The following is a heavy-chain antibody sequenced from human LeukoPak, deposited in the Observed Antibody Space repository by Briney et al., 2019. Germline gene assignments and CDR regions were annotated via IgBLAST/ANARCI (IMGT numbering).Heavy chain of an antibody. J-gene: IGHJ1*01. CDR3: AKDQGGWYEYFQH. Sequence: GGSLRLSCAASGFTFSSYAMHWVRQAPGKGLEWVAVISYDGSNKYYADSVKGRFTISRDNSKNTLYLQMNSLRAEDTAVYYCAKDQGGWYEYFQHWGQGTLVTVSS. V-gene: IGHV3-30*07. D-gene: IGHD6-19*01. CDR2: ISYDGSNK. CDR1: GFTFSSYA.